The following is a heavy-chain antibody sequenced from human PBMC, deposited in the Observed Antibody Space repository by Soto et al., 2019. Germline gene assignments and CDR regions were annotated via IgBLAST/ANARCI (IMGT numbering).Heavy chain of an antibody. CDR1: GGSFSGYY. CDR2: INHSGGT. V-gene: IGHV4-34*01. CDR3: ARVVAGRGIRAFDM. Sequence: QVQLQQWGAGLLKPSETLSLTCAVYGGSFSGYYWSWIRQPPGKGLEWIAEINHSGGTNNIPSLSSRVTISVDTSKSQFSLKLSSVTAADTAVYYCARVVAGRGIRAFDMWGQGTMVTVSS. D-gene: IGHD6-19*01. J-gene: IGHJ3*02.